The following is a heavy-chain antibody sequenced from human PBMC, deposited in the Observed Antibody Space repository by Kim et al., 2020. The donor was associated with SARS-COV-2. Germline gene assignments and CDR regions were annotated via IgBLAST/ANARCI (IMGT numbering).Heavy chain of an antibody. CDR2: ISPNSGDT. Sequence: ASVKVSCKTSGYTFTDYYMHWVRQAPGQGLEWMGRISPNSGDTFYAQNFQGRVTMTRDTSISTAYMDLSSLRSDDTAMYYCARVAGEGTHTPDNWFDPWGQGTLVTVSS. D-gene: IGHD3-10*01. J-gene: IGHJ5*02. CDR3: ARVAGEGTHTPDNWFDP. V-gene: IGHV1-2*06. CDR1: GYTFTDYY.